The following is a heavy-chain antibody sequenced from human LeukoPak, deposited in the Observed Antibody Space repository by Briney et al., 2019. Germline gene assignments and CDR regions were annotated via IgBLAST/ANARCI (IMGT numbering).Heavy chain of an antibody. CDR2: IWYDGSNK. CDR3: ARGSKTAGGTLDY. D-gene: IGHD6-13*01. Sequence: GGSLRLSCAVSGFSFSSYAMHWVRQAPGKGLEWVAVIWYDGSNKHYTDSAKGRFTISRDNSKNTVYLQMNSLRAEDTAEYFCARGSKTAGGTLDYWGQGTLVTVSS. CDR1: GFSFSSYA. V-gene: IGHV3-33*01. J-gene: IGHJ4*02.